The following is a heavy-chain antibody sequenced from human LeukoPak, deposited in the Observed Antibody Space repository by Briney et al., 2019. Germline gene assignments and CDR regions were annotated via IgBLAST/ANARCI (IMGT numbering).Heavy chain of an antibody. V-gene: IGHV1-2*02. Sequence: ASVTVSCKASGYTFTSYYMHWVRQAPGQGLEWMGWVNPNSGGTNYAQKFQGRVTMTRDTSISTAYMELSRLRSDDTAVYYCAREAAIAAAVSDYWGQGTLVTVSS. J-gene: IGHJ4*02. CDR2: VNPNSGGT. CDR3: AREAAIAAAVSDY. CDR1: GYTFTSYY. D-gene: IGHD6-13*01.